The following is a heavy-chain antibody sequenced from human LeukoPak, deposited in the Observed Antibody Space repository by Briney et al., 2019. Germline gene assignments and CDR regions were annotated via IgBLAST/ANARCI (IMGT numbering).Heavy chain of an antibody. Sequence: SETLSLTCTVSGGSISSYYWSWIRQPPGKGLEWIGYIYYSGSTNYNPSLKSRVTISVDTSKNQFSLKLSSVTAADTAVFYCARHRYCTISSCYSGGHSWFDPWGQGTLVTVSS. CDR3: ARHRYCTISSCYSGGHSWFDP. D-gene: IGHD2-2*02. V-gene: IGHV4-59*08. CDR1: GGSISSYY. CDR2: IYYSGST. J-gene: IGHJ5*02.